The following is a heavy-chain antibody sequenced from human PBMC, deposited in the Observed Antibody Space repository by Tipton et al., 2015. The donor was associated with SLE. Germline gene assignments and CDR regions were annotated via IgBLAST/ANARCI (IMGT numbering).Heavy chain of an antibody. CDR3: ARGNYYMDV. Sequence: TLSLTCTVSGGSISSSPYYWGWVRQPPGKGLEWIGSVYYTGNTYYNPSLKSRVTISVDTSKNQFSLKLSSVTAADTAVYFCARGNYYMDVWGKGTTVIVSS. CDR1: GGSISSSPYY. V-gene: IGHV4-39*07. CDR2: VYYTGNT. J-gene: IGHJ6*03.